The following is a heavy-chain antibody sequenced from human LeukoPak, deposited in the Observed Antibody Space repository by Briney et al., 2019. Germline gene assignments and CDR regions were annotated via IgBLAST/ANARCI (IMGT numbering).Heavy chain of an antibody. CDR2: MNPNSGNT. V-gene: IGHV1-8*03. Sequence: ASVKVSCKASGYTFTSYDINWVRQATGQGLEWMGWMNPNSGNTGYAQKFQGRVTITRNTSISTAYMELSSLRSEDTAVYYCARGNTYDFGEGAPFDTWGQGTMVTVSS. J-gene: IGHJ3*02. CDR1: GYTFTSYD. CDR3: ARGNTYDFGEGAPFDT. D-gene: IGHD4-17*01.